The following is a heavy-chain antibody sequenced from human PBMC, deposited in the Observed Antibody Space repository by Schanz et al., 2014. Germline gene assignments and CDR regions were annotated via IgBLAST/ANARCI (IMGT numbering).Heavy chain of an antibody. Sequence: QVQLQEAGPGLVKPAETLSLTCTVSGGSISSYYWSWIRQPPGKGLEWIGYIYYSGSTYYNPSLKSRITISVDTSKNQFSLKLSSVTAADTAVYYCASVGAYGTIFGVVKNWGQGTLVTVSS. CDR2: IYYSGST. CDR3: ASVGAYGTIFGVVKN. V-gene: IGHV4-59*06. D-gene: IGHD3-3*01. J-gene: IGHJ4*02. CDR1: GGSISSYY.